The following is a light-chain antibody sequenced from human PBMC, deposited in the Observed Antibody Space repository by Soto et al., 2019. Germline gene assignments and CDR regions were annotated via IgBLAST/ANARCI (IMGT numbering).Light chain of an antibody. CDR1: QSISTE. V-gene: IGKV3-15*01. CDR3: QQSHNCPLT. Sequence: EIVMTQSTATLSVSPGERATLSCRASQSISTELAWYQQKPGQPPRLLIYSTSTRATDVPARFTGSGSGSEFTLTISRVEAEYFAVYYCQQSHNCPLTFGQVTRLEI. CDR2: STS. J-gene: IGKJ2*01.